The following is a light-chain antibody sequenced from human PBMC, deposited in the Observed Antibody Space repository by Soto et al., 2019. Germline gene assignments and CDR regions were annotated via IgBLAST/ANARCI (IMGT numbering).Light chain of an antibody. CDR1: QSVRGNY. CDR2: GAS. V-gene: IGKV3D-20*02. J-gene: IGKJ4*01. CDR3: QHRRNWPLT. Sequence: IVLTQSPGTLSLSPGDRATLSCRASQSVRGNYLAWYQQKPGQAPRLLISGASSRASGIPARFSGSGSGTDFTLTISSLEPEDFAIYYCQHRRNWPLTFGGGTKVDIK.